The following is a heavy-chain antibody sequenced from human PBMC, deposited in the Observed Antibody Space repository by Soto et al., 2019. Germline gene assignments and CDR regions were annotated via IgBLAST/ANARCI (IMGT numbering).Heavy chain of an antibody. J-gene: IGHJ4*03. CDR3: ARAHASTLPFDY. CDR1: GGSIRNAY. Sequence: SETLSLSCTVSGGSIRNAYWSWIWKAPGKGLEWIGFIFHSGNAKYNPSLKRRVTISVDTSKHQFSLSLDFVTAADTAVYFCARAHASTLPFDYWGQGTLVTVSS. CDR2: IFHSGNA. V-gene: IGHV4-59*01. D-gene: IGHD2-15*01.